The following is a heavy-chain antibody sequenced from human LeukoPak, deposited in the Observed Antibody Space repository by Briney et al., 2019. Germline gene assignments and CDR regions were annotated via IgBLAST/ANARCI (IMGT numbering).Heavy chain of an antibody. D-gene: IGHD6-13*01. CDR2: IYSGGST. V-gene: IGHV3-53*01. CDR1: GFTVSSNY. Sequence: GGSLRLSCAASGFTVSSNYMSWVRQAPGKGLEWVSVIYSGGSTYYADSVKGRFTISRDNSKNTLYLQMNSLRAEDTAVYYCARHIVDSSSRYWYFDLWGRGTLVTVSS. J-gene: IGHJ2*01. CDR3: ARHIVDSSSRYWYFDL.